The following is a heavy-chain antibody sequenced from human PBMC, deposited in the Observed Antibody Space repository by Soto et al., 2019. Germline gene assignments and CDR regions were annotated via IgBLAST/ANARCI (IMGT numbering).Heavy chain of an antibody. V-gene: IGHV4-59*01. CDR1: GGSISSYY. Sequence: TLSLTCTVSGGSISSYYWSWIRQPPGKGLEWIGYIYYSGSTNYNPSLKSRVTISVDTSKNQFSLKLCSVTAADTAVYYCARERGGLPWATSGDYGMDVWGQGTTVTVSS. CDR2: IYYSGST. CDR3: ARERGGLPWATSGDYGMDV. J-gene: IGHJ6*02. D-gene: IGHD5-12*01.